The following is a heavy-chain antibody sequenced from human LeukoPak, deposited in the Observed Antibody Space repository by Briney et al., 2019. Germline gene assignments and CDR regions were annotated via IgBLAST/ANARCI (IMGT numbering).Heavy chain of an antibody. Sequence: GASVKVSCKASGYTFTGYYKHWVRQAPGQGLEWMGWINPNSGGTNYAQKFQGRVTMTRDTSISTAYMELSRLRSDDTAVYYCARWYYYGSGSYYKKGWNYWGQGTLVTVSS. CDR2: INPNSGGT. CDR3: ARWYYYGSGSYYKKGWNY. CDR1: GYTFTGYY. J-gene: IGHJ4*02. D-gene: IGHD3-10*01. V-gene: IGHV1-2*02.